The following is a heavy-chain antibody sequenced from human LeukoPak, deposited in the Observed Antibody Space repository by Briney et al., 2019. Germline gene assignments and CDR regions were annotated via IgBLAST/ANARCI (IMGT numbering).Heavy chain of an antibody. V-gene: IGHV3-33*01. D-gene: IGHD4-23*01. CDR1: GFTFSSYG. CDR3: ARDRAPWRGELDY. J-gene: IGHJ4*02. Sequence: GGSLRLSCVASGFTFSSYGMHWVRQAPGKGLEWVAVIWFDGSKEYYADSVKGRFTISRDDSKNTLYLQLNSLRPEDSAMYHCARDRAPWRGELDYGGQETLSAVSS. CDR2: IWFDGSKE.